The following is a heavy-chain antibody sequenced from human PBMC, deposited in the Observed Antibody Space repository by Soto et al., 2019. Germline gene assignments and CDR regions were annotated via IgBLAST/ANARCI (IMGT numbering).Heavy chain of an antibody. J-gene: IGHJ4*02. Sequence: GRPQRHWCAAAGGTFRSHWMRWVRQAPGKGLVWVSRINGDGSSTNYADFVKGRFTISRDNAKNTLYLQMNSLRAEDTAVYYCARDGVATYEYWGQGILGTVSS. V-gene: IGHV3-74*01. CDR2: INGDGSST. CDR3: ARDGVATYEY. CDR1: GGTFRSHW. D-gene: IGHD3-10*01.